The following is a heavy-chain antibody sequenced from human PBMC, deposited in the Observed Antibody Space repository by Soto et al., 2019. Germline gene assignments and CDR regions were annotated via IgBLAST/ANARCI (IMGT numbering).Heavy chain of an antibody. CDR1: GGSISSYY. CDR2: IYYSGST. D-gene: IGHD6-19*01. Sequence: SETLSLTCTVSGGSISSYYWSWIRQPPGKGLEWIGYIYYSGSTNYNPSLKSRVTISVDTSKNQFSLKLSSVTAADTAVYYCARVRLYAQGIAVAGTEYYFDYWGQGTLVTVSS. CDR3: ARVRLYAQGIAVAGTEYYFDY. V-gene: IGHV4-59*01. J-gene: IGHJ4*02.